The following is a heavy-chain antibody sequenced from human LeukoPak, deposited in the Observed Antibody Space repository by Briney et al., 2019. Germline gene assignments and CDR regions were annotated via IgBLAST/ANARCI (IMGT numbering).Heavy chain of an antibody. CDR1: GFIFSSYA. D-gene: IGHD6-19*01. Sequence: PGRSLRLSCAASGFIFSSYAMHWVRQAPGKGLEYVSAISSDGGSTYYADSVKGRFTISRDNSKNTLYLQMSSLRAEDTAVYYCVKLPIRIAVAEFSSLFEYWGQGTLVTVSS. J-gene: IGHJ4*02. CDR2: ISSDGGST. CDR3: VKLPIRIAVAEFSSLFEY. V-gene: IGHV3-64D*09.